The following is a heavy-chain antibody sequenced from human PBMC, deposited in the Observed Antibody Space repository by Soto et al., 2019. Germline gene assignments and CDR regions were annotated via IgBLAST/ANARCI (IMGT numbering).Heavy chain of an antibody. Sequence: EVQLVESGGGLVQPGGSLRLSCAASGFTFSSYWMSWVRQAAVKGLEWVGNIKQDGSEKNYVDFVEGRFTISRDNAENSLYLQMNSRRAEDTAVYYCARIASAGRGWDVWGQGTTVVVSS. CDR1: GFTFSSYW. D-gene: IGHD6-13*01. J-gene: IGHJ6*02. CDR2: IKQDGSEK. V-gene: IGHV3-7*01. CDR3: ARIASAGRGWDV.